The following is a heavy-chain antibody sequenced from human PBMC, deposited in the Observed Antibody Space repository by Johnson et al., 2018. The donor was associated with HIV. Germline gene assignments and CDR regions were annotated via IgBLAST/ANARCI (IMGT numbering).Heavy chain of an antibody. CDR2: ISYDGSNK. V-gene: IGHV3-30*14. Sequence: QVQLVESGGGVVQPGRSLRLSCAASGFTFSSYAMHWVRQAPGKGLEWVAVISYDGSNKYYADSVKGRFTISRDNSQNTLYLQMNSLRAEDTAVYYCARDRSTKMSGHDFEVYAFDIWGQGTMVTVSS. D-gene: IGHD5-12*01. J-gene: IGHJ3*02. CDR3: ARDRSTKMSGHDFEVYAFDI. CDR1: GFTFSSYA.